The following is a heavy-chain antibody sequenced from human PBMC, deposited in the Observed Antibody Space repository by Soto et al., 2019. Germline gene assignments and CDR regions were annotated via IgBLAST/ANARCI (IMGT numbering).Heavy chain of an antibody. CDR1: AGSVSSGSYF. J-gene: IGHJ4*02. Sequence: SETLSLTCTVSAGSVSSGSYFWTWVRQPPGKRLEWIGDIYYNGATRYNPSLKTRVTISGDTSKNQFSLKLSSVNAADTAVYYCVTKPLWFGDYYFDSWGQGTLVTVSS. CDR2: IYYNGAT. CDR3: VTKPLWFGDYYFDS. V-gene: IGHV4-61*01. D-gene: IGHD2-21*01.